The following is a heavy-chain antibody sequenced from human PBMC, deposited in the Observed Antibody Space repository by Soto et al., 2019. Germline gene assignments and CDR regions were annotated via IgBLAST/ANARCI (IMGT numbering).Heavy chain of an antibody. D-gene: IGHD3-3*01. V-gene: IGHV3-48*03. J-gene: IGHJ6*02. CDR1: GFTFSSYE. Sequence: GGSLRLSCAASGFTFSSYEMNWVRQAPGKGLEWVSYISSSGSTIYYADSVKGRFTISRDNAKNSLYLQMNSLRAEDTAVYYCARGHRITIFGVVINLSDYYYGRDVWGQGTTVTVSS. CDR3: ARGHRITIFGVVINLSDYYYGRDV. CDR2: ISSSGSTI.